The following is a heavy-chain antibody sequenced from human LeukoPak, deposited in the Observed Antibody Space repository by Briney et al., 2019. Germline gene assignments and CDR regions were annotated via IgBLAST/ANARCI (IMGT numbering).Heavy chain of an antibody. Sequence: ASVKVSCKASGYTFTSYDINWVRQATGQGLEWMGWMNPNSGNTGYAQKLQGRVTMTTDTSTSTAYMELRSLRSGDTAVYYCARNALYYDILTGELGFDYWGQGTLVTVSS. D-gene: IGHD3-9*01. J-gene: IGHJ4*02. V-gene: IGHV1-8*01. CDR3: ARNALYYDILTGELGFDY. CDR2: MNPNSGNT. CDR1: GYTFTSYD.